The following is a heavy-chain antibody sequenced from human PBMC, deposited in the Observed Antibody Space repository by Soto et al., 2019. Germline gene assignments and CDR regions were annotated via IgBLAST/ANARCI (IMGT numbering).Heavy chain of an antibody. V-gene: IGHV3-66*01. D-gene: IGHD2-15*01. J-gene: IGHJ4*02. Sequence: PSETLSLTCALYGGSFSGYYGSWIRQPPGKGLEWVSMIHDGDRTFYADPVKGRFTISRDTSKNTLYLEMDNRRVEDTAVYHCANRGYWGQGTLVTVSS. CDR1: GGSFSGYY. CDR3: ANRGY. CDR2: IHDGDRT.